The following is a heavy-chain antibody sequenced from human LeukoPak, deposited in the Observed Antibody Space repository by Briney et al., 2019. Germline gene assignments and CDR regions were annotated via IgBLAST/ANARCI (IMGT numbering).Heavy chain of an antibody. J-gene: IGHJ4*02. Sequence: SVKVSCKASGYTFTSYGISWVRQAPGQGLEWMGGIIPIFGTANYAQKFQGRVTITTDESTSTAYMELSSLRSEDTAVYYCARALVGYYYGSAGYYFDYWGQGTLVTVSS. CDR1: GYTFTSYG. D-gene: IGHD3-10*01. CDR2: IIPIFGTA. CDR3: ARALVGYYYGSAGYYFDY. V-gene: IGHV1-69*05.